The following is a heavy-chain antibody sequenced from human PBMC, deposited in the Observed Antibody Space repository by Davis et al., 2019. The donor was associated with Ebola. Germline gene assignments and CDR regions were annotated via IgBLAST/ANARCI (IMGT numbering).Heavy chain of an antibody. CDR1: AYTFTNYG. CDR3: ASTTVTTGVPFDP. Sequence: ASVMVSCNASAYTFTNYGISWLRHPPAQGLQWMGWISAYNGNTNYAQKLQDSVTMTRETTTSTVYMELSSLRSEDTAVYYCASTTVTTGVPFDPWGQGTLVTVSS. J-gene: IGHJ5*02. CDR2: ISAYNGNT. V-gene: IGHV1-18*01. D-gene: IGHD4-17*01.